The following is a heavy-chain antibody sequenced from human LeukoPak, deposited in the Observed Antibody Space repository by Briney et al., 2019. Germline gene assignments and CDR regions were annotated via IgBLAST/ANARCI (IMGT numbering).Heavy chain of an antibody. CDR3: AIGQFWFDY. CDR2: IKQDGSEK. V-gene: IGHV3-7*01. Sequence: GGSLRLSCAASCFTFTGHWMTWVRQAPGKGLEWVASIKQDGSEKYYVDSVKGRFSISRDNAKNSLYLQMNSLTAEDTTLYFCAIGQFWFDYWGQGTQVTVS. J-gene: IGHJ4*02. D-gene: IGHD4-11*01. CDR1: CFTFTGHW.